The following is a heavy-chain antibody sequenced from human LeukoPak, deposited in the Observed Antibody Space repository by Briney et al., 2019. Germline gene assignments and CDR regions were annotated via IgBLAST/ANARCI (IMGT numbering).Heavy chain of an antibody. CDR3: ARGIAGGFHFFDY. CDR2: AYTSGST. V-gene: IGHV4-4*07. Sequence: PSETLSLTCTASGGSISSSYWSWIRQPAGKGLEWIGRAYTSGSTDYNPSLRSRVTMSLDTSKNQLSLILNSVIAADTAVYYCARGIAGGFHFFDYWGQGTLVTVSS. CDR1: GGSISSSY. J-gene: IGHJ4*02. D-gene: IGHD3-16*01.